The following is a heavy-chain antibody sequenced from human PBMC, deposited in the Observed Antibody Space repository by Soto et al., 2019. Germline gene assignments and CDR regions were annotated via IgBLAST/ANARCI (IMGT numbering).Heavy chain of an antibody. V-gene: IGHV2-70*01. CDR3: ARVYYYDSSGSLEFDY. CDR1: GFSLSTSGMC. D-gene: IGHD3-22*01. J-gene: IGHJ4*02. CDR2: IDWDDDK. Sequence: SGPTLVNPTQTLTLTCTFSGFSLSTSGMCVSWIRQPPGKALEWLALIDWDDDKYYSTPLKTRLTISKDTSKNQVVLTMTNMDPVDTATYYCARVYYYDSSGSLEFDYWGQGTLVTVSS.